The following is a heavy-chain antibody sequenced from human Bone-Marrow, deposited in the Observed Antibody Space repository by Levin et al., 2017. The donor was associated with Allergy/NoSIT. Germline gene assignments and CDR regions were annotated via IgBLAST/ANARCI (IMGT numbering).Heavy chain of an antibody. J-gene: IGHJ6*02. V-gene: IGHV3-7*01. CDR1: GFSFSTYW. CDR2: IKEDGSDK. CDR3: ARGYDYGDYAEAEDFYYGLDV. Sequence: GGSLRLSCVASGFSFSTYWMSWVRQAPGKGLEWVANIKEDGSDKYYVDSVKGRVTVSRDNAKNSLYPQMNSLIAADTAVYYCARGYDYGDYAEAEDFYYGLDVWGQGTTVTVS. D-gene: IGHD4-17*01.